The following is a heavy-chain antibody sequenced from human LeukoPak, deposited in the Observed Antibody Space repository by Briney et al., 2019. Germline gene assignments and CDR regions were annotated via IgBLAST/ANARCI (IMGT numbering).Heavy chain of an antibody. CDR3: ARDGPPNYGSGIFLYYFDY. CDR1: GFSFNDYY. Sequence: GGSLRLSCAASGFSFNDYYMTWMRQAPGKGLEWVSYISSGGGTIIYYADSVKGRFTISKDNAKNSLYLQMNSLRAVDTAVYYCARDGPPNYGSGIFLYYFDYWGQGTLVTVSS. CDR2: ISSGGGTII. J-gene: IGHJ4*02. V-gene: IGHV3-11*04. D-gene: IGHD3-10*01.